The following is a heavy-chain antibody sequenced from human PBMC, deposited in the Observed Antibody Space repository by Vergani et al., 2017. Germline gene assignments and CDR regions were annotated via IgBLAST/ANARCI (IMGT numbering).Heavy chain of an antibody. CDR2: ISGSGGST. J-gene: IGHJ3*02. CDR1: GFTFSSYA. Sequence: EVQLLESGGGLVQPGGSLRLSCAASGFTFSSYAMSWVRQAPGKGLEWVSAISGSGGSTYYADSVKGRFTISRDNSKTTLYLQMNSLRAEDTAVYYCAKDQVILLWFGELNRGRDAFDIWGQGTMVTVSS. V-gene: IGHV3-23*01. CDR3: AKDQVILLWFGELNRGRDAFDI. D-gene: IGHD3-10*01.